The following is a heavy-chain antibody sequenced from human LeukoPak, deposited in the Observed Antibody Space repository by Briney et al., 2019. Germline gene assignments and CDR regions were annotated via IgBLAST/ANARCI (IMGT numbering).Heavy chain of an antibody. D-gene: IGHD2-15*01. CDR3: ARDAEDIVVVVAATAFDP. CDR2: ISGSGGST. CDR1: GFTFSSYA. V-gene: IGHV3-23*01. Sequence: GGSLRLSCAASGFTFSSYAMSWVRQAPGKGLEWVSAISGSGGSTYYADSVKGRFTISRDNSKNTLYLQMNSLRAEDTAVYYCARDAEDIVVVVAATAFDPWGQGTLVTVSS. J-gene: IGHJ5*02.